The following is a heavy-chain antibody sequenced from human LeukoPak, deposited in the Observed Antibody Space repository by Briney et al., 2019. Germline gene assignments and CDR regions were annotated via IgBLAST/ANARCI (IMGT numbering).Heavy chain of an antibody. CDR2: IIPIFGTT. D-gene: IGHD2-2*01. CDR3: ARAPSVTAPRDSDIVIIPAALDY. J-gene: IGHJ4*02. Sequence: VASVKVSCKATGDTFIDFSISWVRQAPGQGLEWMGGIIPIFGTTNYAQKFQGRVTITADDSTRTVYMEVSSLRSDDTAAYYCARAPSVTAPRDSDIVIIPAALDYWGQGILVTVSS. CDR1: GDTFIDFS. V-gene: IGHV1-69*13.